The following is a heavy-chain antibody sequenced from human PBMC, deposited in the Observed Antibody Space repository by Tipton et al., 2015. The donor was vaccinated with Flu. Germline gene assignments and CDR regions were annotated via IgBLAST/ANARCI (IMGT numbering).Heavy chain of an antibody. Sequence: SLRLSCAASGFTFSSHTMNWVRQAPGRGLEWISYISGDLREIYYAGSVRGRFTISRDNGKNSLYLEMNSLRDEDTAVYYCARKFYGAGKYFLDYWGQGTLVTVSS. CDR3: ARKFYGAGKYFLDY. V-gene: IGHV3-48*02. J-gene: IGHJ4*02. D-gene: IGHD3-10*01. CDR2: ISGDLREI. CDR1: GFTFSSHT.